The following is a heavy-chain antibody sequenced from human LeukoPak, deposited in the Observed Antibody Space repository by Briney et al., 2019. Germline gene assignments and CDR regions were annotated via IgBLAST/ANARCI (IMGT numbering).Heavy chain of an antibody. CDR2: IDRNGDST. CDR1: GFTFDDYG. Sequence: GGSLRLSCAASGFTFDDYGMSWVRQAPGKGLEWVSGIDRNGDSTGYADSVEGRFTISRDNSKNTLYLQMNSLRAEDTAVYYCARVTYSSSRDYWGQGTLVTVSS. D-gene: IGHD6-13*01. V-gene: IGHV3-20*04. J-gene: IGHJ4*02. CDR3: ARVTYSSSRDY.